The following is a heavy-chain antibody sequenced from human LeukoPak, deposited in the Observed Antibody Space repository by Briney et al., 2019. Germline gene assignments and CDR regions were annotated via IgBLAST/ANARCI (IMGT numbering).Heavy chain of an antibody. J-gene: IGHJ6*03. Sequence: GGSLRLSCAASGFTFSSYGMHWVRQAPGKGLEWVAFIRYDGSNKYYADSVKGRFTISRDNSKNTLYLQMNSLRAEDTAVYYCAKDIWDIVVVPAAGPHYYYMDVWGKGTTVTISS. CDR3: AKDIWDIVVVPAAGPHYYYMDV. D-gene: IGHD2-2*01. CDR1: GFTFSSYG. V-gene: IGHV3-30*02. CDR2: IRYDGSNK.